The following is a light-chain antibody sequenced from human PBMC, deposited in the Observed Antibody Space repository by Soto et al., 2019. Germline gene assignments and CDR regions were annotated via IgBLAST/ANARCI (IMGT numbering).Light chain of an antibody. CDR1: QRGSSSY. CDR2: GAF. V-gene: IGKV3-20*01. Sequence: EIVLTQSPGTLSLSPGESATLSCRASQRGSSSYLDWYQQKPDQAPRLLIYGAFSRATGIPDRFSGSGSGTDFTLTIRRLTPEDFAVYSLQLYGSAPWTIGQGTKGEIK. J-gene: IGKJ1*01. CDR3: QLYGSAPWT.